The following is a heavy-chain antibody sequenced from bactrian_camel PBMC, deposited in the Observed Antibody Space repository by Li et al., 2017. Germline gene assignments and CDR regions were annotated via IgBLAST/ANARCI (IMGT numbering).Heavy chain of an antibody. J-gene: IGHJ4*01. V-gene: IGHV3S10*01. CDR3: VRDSRGGSYNY. Sequence: VQLVESGGGLVQPGGSLRLSCAASGFIFRAYAMTWVRQAPGKGLEWVSSIGSDGTAYYADSVKGRFTVSRDNAKNTVVLQMNILKPDDTAVYYCVRDSRGGSYNYWGQGTQVTVS. CDR1: GFIFRAYA. D-gene: IGHD2*01. CDR2: IGSDGTA.